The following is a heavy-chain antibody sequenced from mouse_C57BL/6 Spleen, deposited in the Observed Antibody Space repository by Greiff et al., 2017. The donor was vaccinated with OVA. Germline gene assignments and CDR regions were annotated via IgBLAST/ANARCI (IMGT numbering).Heavy chain of an antibody. CDR1: GYTFTSYW. V-gene: IGHV1-53*01. CDR2: INPSNGGT. CDR3: ARGTITTVVDWYCDV. Sequence: QVQLQQPGTELVKPGASVKLSCKASGYTFTSYWMHWVKQRPGQGLEWIGNINPSNGGTNYNEKFKSKATLTVDKSSSTAYMQLSSLTSEDSAVYYCARGTITTVVDWYCDVWGTGTTVTVSS. J-gene: IGHJ1*03. D-gene: IGHD1-1*01.